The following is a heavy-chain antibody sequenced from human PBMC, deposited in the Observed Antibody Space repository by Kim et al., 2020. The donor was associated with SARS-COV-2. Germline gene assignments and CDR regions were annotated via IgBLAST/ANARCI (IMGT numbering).Heavy chain of an antibody. J-gene: IGHJ4*02. D-gene: IGHD6-19*01. CDR2: ISSNGGST. CDR1: GFTFSSYA. Sequence: GGSLRLSCSASGFTFSSYAMHWVRQAPGKGLEYVSAISSNGGSTYYADSVKGRFTISRDNSKNTLYLQMSSLRAEDTAVYYCVTEIAVAGATRDGGYWGQGTLVTVSS. CDR3: VTEIAVAGATRDGGY. V-gene: IGHV3-64D*09.